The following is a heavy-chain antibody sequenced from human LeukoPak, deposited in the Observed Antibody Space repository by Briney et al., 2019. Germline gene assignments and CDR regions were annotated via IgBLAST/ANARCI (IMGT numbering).Heavy chain of an antibody. CDR3: AREGRRDGYNSNWFDP. CDR2: INPSGGST. V-gene: IGHV1-46*01. J-gene: IGHJ5*02. Sequence: ASVKVSCKASGYTFTSYYMHWVRQAPGQGLEWVGIINPSGGSTSYAQKFQGRVTMTRDTSTSTVYMELSSLRSEDTAVYYCAREGRRDGYNSNWFDPWGQGTLVTVSS. CDR1: GYTFTSYY. D-gene: IGHD5-24*01.